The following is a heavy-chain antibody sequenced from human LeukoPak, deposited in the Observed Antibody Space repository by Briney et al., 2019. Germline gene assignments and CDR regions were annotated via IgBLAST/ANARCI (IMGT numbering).Heavy chain of an antibody. Sequence: PGGSLRLSCAASGFTFSSYAMSWVPQAPGKGLEWVSDISGSGCRTFYADSARGRFPISRDNSKNTLYLQMNLLRAEDRAVYFCAKDLRDTAMVEYYFDYWGQGTLVSVSS. CDR2: ISGSGCRT. CDR3: AKDLRDTAMVEYYFDY. D-gene: IGHD5-18*01. CDR1: GFTFSSYA. J-gene: IGHJ4*02. V-gene: IGHV3-23*01.